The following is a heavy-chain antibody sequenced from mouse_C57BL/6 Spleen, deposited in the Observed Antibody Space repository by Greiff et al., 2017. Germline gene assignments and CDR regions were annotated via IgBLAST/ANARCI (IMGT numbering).Heavy chain of an antibody. J-gene: IGHJ2*01. CDR3: ARSLYYYGSSYGYFDY. Sequence: VQLQQPGAELVKPGASVKLSCKASGYTFTSYWMQWVKQRPGQGLEWIGEIDPSDSYTNYNQKFKGKATLTVDTSSSTAYMQLSSLTSEDSAVYYCARSLYYYGSSYGYFDYWGQGTTLTVSS. D-gene: IGHD1-1*01. CDR2: IDPSDSYT. V-gene: IGHV1-50*01. CDR1: GYTFTSYW.